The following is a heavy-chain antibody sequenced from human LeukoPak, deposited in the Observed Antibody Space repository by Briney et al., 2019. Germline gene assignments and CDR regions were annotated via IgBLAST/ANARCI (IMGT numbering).Heavy chain of an antibody. Sequence: ASVKVSCKASGYNFATDGICWVRQAPGQGLEWVGWIRTKKGNTNYAQKLEGRVTISADTSTSTAYMELRSLRSDDTAVYYCARDGRGFDYWGQGTLVSVSS. CDR3: ARDGRGFDY. CDR1: GYNFATDG. D-gene: IGHD5-24*01. J-gene: IGHJ4*02. CDR2: IRTKKGNT. V-gene: IGHV1-18*01.